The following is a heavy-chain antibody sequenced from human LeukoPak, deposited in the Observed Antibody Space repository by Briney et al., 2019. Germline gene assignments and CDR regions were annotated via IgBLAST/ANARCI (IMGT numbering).Heavy chain of an antibody. D-gene: IGHD2-2*01. CDR2: IYHSGST. J-gene: IGHJ5*02. CDR3: ARGNRYCSSTSCLNWFDP. CDR1: GGSISSSNW. V-gene: IGHV4-4*02. Sequence: PSGTLSLTCAVSGGSISSSNWWSWGRQPPGKGLEWIGEIYHSGSTNYNPSLKSRVTISVDKSKNQFSLKLSSVTAADTAVYYCARGNRYCSSTSCLNWFDPWGQGTLVTVSS.